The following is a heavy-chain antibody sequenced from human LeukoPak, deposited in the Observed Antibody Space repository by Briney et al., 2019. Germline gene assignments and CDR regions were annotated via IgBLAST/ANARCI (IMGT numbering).Heavy chain of an antibody. Sequence: SQTLSLTCAISGDSVSRNSAAWHWIRQSPSRGLEWLGRTYYRSKWYNDYTVSVKSRITINPDTSKNQFSLQLNSVTPEDTAVYFCARATVLMVLTPDYYYMDVWGKGTTVTVSS. V-gene: IGHV6-1*01. D-gene: IGHD4/OR15-4a*01. CDR1: GDSVSRNSAA. J-gene: IGHJ6*03. CDR2: TYYRSKWYN. CDR3: ARATVLMVLTPDYYYMDV.